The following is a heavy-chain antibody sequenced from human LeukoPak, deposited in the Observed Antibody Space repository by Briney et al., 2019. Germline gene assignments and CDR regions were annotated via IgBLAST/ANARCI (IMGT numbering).Heavy chain of an antibody. J-gene: IGHJ4*02. CDR2: ISSRISTI. D-gene: IGHD3-10*01. V-gene: IGHV3-48*01. CDR1: GFTFSSYG. CDR3: ARPSRGFFDY. Sequence: GGSLRLSCAASGFTFSSYGMNWVRLAPGKGLEWLSYISSRISTIYYADSVKGRFTISRDNAKNSLYLQMNSLRAEDTAVYYCARPSRGFFDYWGQGTLVTVSS.